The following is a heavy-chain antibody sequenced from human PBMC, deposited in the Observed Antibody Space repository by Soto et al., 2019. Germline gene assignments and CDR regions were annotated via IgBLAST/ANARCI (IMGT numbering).Heavy chain of an antibody. J-gene: IGHJ4*02. Sequence: QVQLQQWGAGLLKPSETLSLTCAVYGGSFSGYYWSWIRQPPGKGLEWIGEINHSGSTNYNPSLKSRVTISVDTSKNQLSLKLSSVTAADTAVYYCARRASWWLQSNYIDYWGQGTLVTVSS. CDR3: ARRASWWLQSNYIDY. CDR2: INHSGST. D-gene: IGHD5-12*01. CDR1: GGSFSGYY. V-gene: IGHV4-34*01.